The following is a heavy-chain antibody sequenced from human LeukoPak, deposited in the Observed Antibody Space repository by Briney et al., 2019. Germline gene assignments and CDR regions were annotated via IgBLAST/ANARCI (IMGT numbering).Heavy chain of an antibody. CDR2: IIPIFGTA. CDR1: GGTFSSYA. J-gene: IGHJ4*02. Sequence: SVKVSCTASGGTFSSYAISWVRQAPGQGLEWMGRIIPIFGTANYAQNFQGRVTITADESTSTAYMELSSLRSDDTAMYYCARGTVTTPFDYWGQGTLVTVSS. D-gene: IGHD4-17*01. CDR3: ARGTVTTPFDY. V-gene: IGHV1-69*13.